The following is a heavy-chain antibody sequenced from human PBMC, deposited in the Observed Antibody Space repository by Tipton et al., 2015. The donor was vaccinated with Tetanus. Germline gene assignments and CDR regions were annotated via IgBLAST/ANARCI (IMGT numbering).Heavy chain of an antibody. CDR3: ARAAGFLGLTHDF. Sequence: TLSLTCTVSGASFSSGDYYRSWIRKPPGKDREWIGYIYQTGTTYYNPSLKGRATISMDRSNTQFSLRLDSLTAADTAVYYCARAAGFLGLTHDFWGRGTLVSVSS. CDR2: IYQTGTT. V-gene: IGHV4-30-4*02. D-gene: IGHD2/OR15-2a*01. J-gene: IGHJ4*02. CDR1: GASFSSGDYY.